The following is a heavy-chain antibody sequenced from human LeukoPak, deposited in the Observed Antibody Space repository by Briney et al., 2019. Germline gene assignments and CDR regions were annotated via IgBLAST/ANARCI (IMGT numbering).Heavy chain of an antibody. Sequence: ASVKVSCKASGGTFSSYAISWVRQAPGQGLEWMGRIIPILGIANYAQKFQGRVTITADKSTSTAYMELSSLRSEDTAVYYCASYGDYDSSGSKDDYYYYGMDVWGQGTMVTVSS. J-gene: IGHJ6*02. V-gene: IGHV1-69*04. D-gene: IGHD3-22*01. CDR1: GGTFSSYA. CDR3: ASYGDYDSSGSKDDYYYYGMDV. CDR2: IIPILGIA.